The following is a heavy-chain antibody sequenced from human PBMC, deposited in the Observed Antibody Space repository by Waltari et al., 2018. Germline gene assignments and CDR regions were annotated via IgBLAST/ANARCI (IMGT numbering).Heavy chain of an antibody. CDR3: ARAESGGMFDYYYGMDV. D-gene: IGHD2-15*01. J-gene: IGHJ6*02. V-gene: IGHV3-53*01. CDR1: GFNVTTHY. Sequence: ELQLVESGGGLIQPGGSLRLSCAASGFNVTTHYQSWVRQALGKGLEWISVIYSGGITYYADSVKGRFTISRDSYRNTLSLQMISLRAEDTAVYYCARAESGGMFDYYYGMDVWGQGTTVTVSS. CDR2: IYSGGIT.